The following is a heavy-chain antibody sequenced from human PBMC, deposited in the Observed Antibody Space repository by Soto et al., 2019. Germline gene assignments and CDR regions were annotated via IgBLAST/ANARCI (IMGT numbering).Heavy chain of an antibody. CDR2: ISSSSSYI. D-gene: IGHD6-6*01. J-gene: IGHJ6*02. CDR1: GFTFSSYS. CDR3: ARERYSSSSGDGMDV. Sequence: GGSLRLSCAASGFTFSSYSMNWVRQAPGKGLEWVSSISSSSSYIYYADSVKGRFTISRDNAKNSLYLQMNSLRAEDTAVYYCARERYSSSSGDGMDVWGQGTTVTVSS. V-gene: IGHV3-21*01.